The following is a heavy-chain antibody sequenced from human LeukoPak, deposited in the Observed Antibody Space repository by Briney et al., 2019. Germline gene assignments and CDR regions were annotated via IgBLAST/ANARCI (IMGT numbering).Heavy chain of an antibody. CDR1: GFIFSDHY. Sequence: GGSLRLSCAASGFIFSDHYMDWVRQAPGKGLEWVGRTKNKANSYTTEYAASVKGRFTISRDDSKNSLYLQMNSLTAEDTAVYYCAKDKDGTSCQDSWGQGTLVTVSS. D-gene: IGHD6-13*01. CDR2: TKNKANSYTT. J-gene: IGHJ4*02. V-gene: IGHV3-72*01. CDR3: AKDKDGTSCQDS.